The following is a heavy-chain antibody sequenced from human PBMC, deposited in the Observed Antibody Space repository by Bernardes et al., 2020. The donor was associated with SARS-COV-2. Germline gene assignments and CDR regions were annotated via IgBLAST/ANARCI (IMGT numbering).Heavy chain of an antibody. D-gene: IGHD3-22*01. CDR2: ISWNSGSI. CDR3: AKDHYYDSRGDFDY. J-gene: IGHJ4*02. Sequence: LILSCAASGFTFADYAMHWVRQAPGTGLEWVSGISWNSGSIGYADSVKGRFTISRDNAKNSLYLQMNSLRAEDTALYYCAKDHYYDSRGDFDYWGQGTLVTASS. CDR1: GFTFADYA. V-gene: IGHV3-9*01.